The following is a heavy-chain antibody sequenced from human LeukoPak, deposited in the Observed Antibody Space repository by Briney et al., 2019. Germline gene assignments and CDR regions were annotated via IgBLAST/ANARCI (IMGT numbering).Heavy chain of an antibody. CDR1: GFTFDDYA. J-gene: IGHJ3*02. CDR3: AKDISAWGAFDI. CDR2: ISWNSGSI. Sequence: PGGSLRLSCAASGFTFDDYAMHWVRQAPGKGLEWVSGISWNSGSIGYADSVKGRFTISRDNAKNSLYLQMNSLRAEDTALYYCAKDISAWGAFDIWGQGTMVTVSS. D-gene: IGHD3-16*01. V-gene: IGHV3-9*01.